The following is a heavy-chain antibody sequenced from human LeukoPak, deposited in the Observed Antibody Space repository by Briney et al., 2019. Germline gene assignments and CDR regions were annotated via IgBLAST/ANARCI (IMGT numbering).Heavy chain of an antibody. Sequence: GASVKVSCKASGYTFTSYAMNWVRQAPGQGLEWMGWINTNTGNPTYAQGFTGRFVFSLDTSVSTAYLQISSLKAEDTAVYYCILGYCTNGVCSNWFDPWGQGTLVTVSS. V-gene: IGHV7-4-1*02. CDR2: INTNTGNP. D-gene: IGHD2-8*01. CDR1: GYTFTSYA. J-gene: IGHJ5*02. CDR3: ILGYCTNGVCSNWFDP.